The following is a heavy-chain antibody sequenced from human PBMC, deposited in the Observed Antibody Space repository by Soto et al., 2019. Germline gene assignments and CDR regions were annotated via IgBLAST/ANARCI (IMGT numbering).Heavy chain of an antibody. D-gene: IGHD6-13*01. V-gene: IGHV3-53*01. CDR2: IYSGGST. CDR1: GFTVSSNY. CDR3: ARSGAVFSSSFDYYYYYGMDV. Sequence: GSLRLSCAASGFTVSSNYMSWVRQAPGKGLEWVSVIYSGGSTYYADSVKGRFTISRDNSKNTLYLQMNSLRAEDTAVYYCARSGAVFSSSFDYYYYYGMDVWGQGTTVTVSS. J-gene: IGHJ6*02.